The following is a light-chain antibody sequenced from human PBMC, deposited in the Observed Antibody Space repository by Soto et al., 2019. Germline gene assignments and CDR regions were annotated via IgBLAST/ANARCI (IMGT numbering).Light chain of an antibody. CDR1: QSVSSSY. CDR3: QHYGSSSYT. CDR2: DAS. V-gene: IGKV3-20*01. J-gene: IGKJ2*01. Sequence: EIVLTQSPGTLSLSPGERATLSCRASQSVSSSYLAWYQQKPGQAPRLLIYDASSRATGIPDRFSGSGSGTDFTLTISRLEPEDFAVYYCQHYGSSSYTFGQGTKLEIK.